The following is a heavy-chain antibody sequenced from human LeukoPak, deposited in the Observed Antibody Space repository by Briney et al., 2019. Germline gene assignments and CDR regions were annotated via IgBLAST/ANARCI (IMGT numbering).Heavy chain of an antibody. V-gene: IGHV3-30*04. Sequence: GGSLRLSCAASGFTFSSYEMHWVRQAPGKGLEWVAVISYDGSNKYYADSVKGRFTISRDNSKNTLYLQMNSLRAEDTAVYYCAREGYDYVWGSYRDAFDIWGQGTMATVSS. CDR2: ISYDGSNK. CDR3: AREGYDYVWGSYRDAFDI. D-gene: IGHD3-16*02. J-gene: IGHJ3*02. CDR1: GFTFSSYE.